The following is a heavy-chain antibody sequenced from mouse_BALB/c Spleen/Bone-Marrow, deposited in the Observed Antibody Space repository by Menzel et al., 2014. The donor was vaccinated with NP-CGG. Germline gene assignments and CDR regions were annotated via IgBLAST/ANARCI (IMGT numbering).Heavy chain of an antibody. D-gene: IGHD2-1*01. J-gene: IGHJ4*01. V-gene: IGHV1S81*02. Sequence: VQLQQSGAELAKPGASVKLPCKASGYTFTSYWMHWVKQRPGQGLEWIGEINPSNGRTNYNETFKSKATLTVDKSSTTAYMQLSSLTSDDSAVYYCARYGNYDAMDYWGQGTSVTVSS. CDR3: ARYGNYDAMDY. CDR1: GYTFTSYW. CDR2: INPSNGRT.